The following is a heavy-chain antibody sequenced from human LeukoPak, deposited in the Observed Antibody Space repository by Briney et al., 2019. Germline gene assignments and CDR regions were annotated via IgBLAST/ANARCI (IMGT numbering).Heavy chain of an antibody. D-gene: IGHD1-26*01. CDR3: ARHVGSNSRVAPLGY. Sequence: GSLKISCKGSGYSFTSYWIGWVRQMPGKGLERMGIIYPGDSDTRYSPSFQGQVTISADKSISTAYLQWSSLKASDTAMYYCARHVGSNSRVAPLGYWGQGTLVTVSS. CDR2: IYPGDSDT. V-gene: IGHV5-51*01. CDR1: GYSFTSYW. J-gene: IGHJ4*02.